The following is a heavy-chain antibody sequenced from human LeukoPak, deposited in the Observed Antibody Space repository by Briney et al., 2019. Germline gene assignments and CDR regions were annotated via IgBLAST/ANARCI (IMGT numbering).Heavy chain of an antibody. J-gene: IGHJ4*02. Sequence: SETLSLTCTVSGGSISSGDYYWSWIRQPPGKGLEWIGYIYYSGSTYYNPSLKSRVTISVDTSKNQFSLKLSSVTAADTAVYYCASLPGSSHDSVWVPFDYWGQGTLVTVSS. CDR2: IYYSGST. CDR1: GGSISSGDYY. CDR3: ASLPGSSHDSVWVPFDY. D-gene: IGHD3-16*01. V-gene: IGHV4-30-4*01.